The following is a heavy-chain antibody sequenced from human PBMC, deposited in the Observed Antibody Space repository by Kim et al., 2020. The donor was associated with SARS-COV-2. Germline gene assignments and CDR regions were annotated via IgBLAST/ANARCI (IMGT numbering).Heavy chain of an antibody. V-gene: IGHV3-49*03. CDR2: IRSKAYGGTT. J-gene: IGHJ4*02. CDR1: GFTFGDYA. D-gene: IGHD4-4*01. Sequence: GGSLRLSCTASGFTFGDYAMSWFRQAPGKGLEWVGFIRSKAYGGTTEYAASVKGRFTISRDDSKSIAYLQMNSLKTEDTAVYYCTRDLKTTVTSYFDYWGQGTLVTVSS. CDR3: TRDLKTTVTSYFDY.